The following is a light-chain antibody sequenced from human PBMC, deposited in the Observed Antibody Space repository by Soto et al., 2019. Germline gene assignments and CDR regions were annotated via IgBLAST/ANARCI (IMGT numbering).Light chain of an antibody. V-gene: IGKV1-5*01. J-gene: IGKJ1*01. CDR3: QQYNSYSEA. CDR2: DAT. CDR1: QTIDSW. Sequence: DIQMTQSPSILSATVGDSVTITCRASQTIDSWVAWYQQKPGKAPKLLVYDATSLESGVSSRFSGSGYGTDFTLSINNLQPDDFATYYCQQYNSYSEAFGQGTKVDIK.